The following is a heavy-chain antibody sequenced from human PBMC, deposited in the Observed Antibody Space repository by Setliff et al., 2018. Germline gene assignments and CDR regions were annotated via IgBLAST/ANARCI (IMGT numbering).Heavy chain of an antibody. CDR1: DGSISSHY. CDR2: IFYIGST. Sequence: NPSETLSLTCTVSDGSISSHYWSWIRQPPGKGLEWIGYIFYIGSTNYNPSLKSRVTISVDRSKNQFSLKLSSVTAADTAVYYCARGISFHLEWLLWGQGTLVTVSS. V-gene: IGHV4-59*11. CDR3: ARGISFHLEWLL. J-gene: IGHJ4*02. D-gene: IGHD3-3*01.